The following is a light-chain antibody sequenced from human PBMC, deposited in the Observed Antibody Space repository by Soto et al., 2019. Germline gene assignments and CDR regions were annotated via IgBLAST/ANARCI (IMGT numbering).Light chain of an antibody. J-gene: IGKJ1*01. V-gene: IGKV3-20*01. CDR2: GTS. CDR3: QQYGSSPWT. Sequence: EIVLTQSPGTLSLSPGERATLSCRASQSVSSSYLARYQQQPGQAPRLLIYGTSSRATGIPDRFSGSGSGTDFTLTISRLEPEDFAVYYCQQYGSSPWTFGQGTKVEIK. CDR1: QSVSSSY.